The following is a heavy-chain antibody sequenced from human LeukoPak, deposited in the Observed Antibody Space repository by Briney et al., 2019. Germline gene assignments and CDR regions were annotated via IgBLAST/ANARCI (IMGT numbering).Heavy chain of an antibody. D-gene: IGHD3-16*01. Sequence: GGSLRLSCAASGFTFSNFAMTWVRQAPGKGPEWVSYISSTSRTIFYADSVKGRFTISRDNAKNSLSLQMNSLRAEDTAVYYWAKGGRGDVPPFDYGGQ. CDR2: ISSTSRTI. J-gene: IGHJ4*02. CDR3: AKGGRGDVPPFDY. CDR1: GFTFSNFA. V-gene: IGHV3-48*04.